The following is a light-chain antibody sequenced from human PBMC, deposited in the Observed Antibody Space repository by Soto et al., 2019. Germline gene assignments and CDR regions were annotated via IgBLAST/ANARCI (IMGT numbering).Light chain of an antibody. CDR1: SSDVGSYRF. J-gene: IGLJ2*01. CDR2: EVS. Sequence: QSALTQPPSASGSPGQSVTISCTGTSSDVGSYRFVSWYQQHPGKAPKLLIYEVSKRPSGVPDRFSASTSGNTASLTVSGLQADDEAEYYCSSYAGNNNVIFGGGTKVTVL. V-gene: IGLV2-8*01. CDR3: SSYAGNNNVI.